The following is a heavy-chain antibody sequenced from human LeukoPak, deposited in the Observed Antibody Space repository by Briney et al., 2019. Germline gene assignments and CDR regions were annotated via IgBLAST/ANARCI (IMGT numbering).Heavy chain of an antibody. CDR2: IGAGGTFT. CDR3: ARDVTSDSYDILTGYGPYFDY. J-gene: IGHJ4*02. Sequence: GGSLRLSCTASGFTFSSYAMNWVRQAPGKGLEWVSGIGAGGTFTYYADSVKGRFTISRDSSENTLYLQMNSLRAEDTAVYYCARDVTSDSYDILTGYGPYFDYWGQGTLVTVSS. CDR1: GFTFSSYA. D-gene: IGHD3-9*01. V-gene: IGHV3-23*01.